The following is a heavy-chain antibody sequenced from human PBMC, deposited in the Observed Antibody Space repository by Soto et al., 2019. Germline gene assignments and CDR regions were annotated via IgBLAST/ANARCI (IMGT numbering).Heavy chain of an antibody. V-gene: IGHV1-8*01. CDR2: MVPDSGRT. D-gene: IGHD3-10*01. Sequence: ASVKVSCKASGYTLLNHDINWVRQAPGQGLEWMGWMVPDSGRTGYAKKYQGRVTMTRNTSTSTAYMELNSLTNEDTAVYYCARGDQFGFGVDYWGQGTPVTVS. CDR3: ARGDQFGFGVDY. CDR1: GYTLLNHD. J-gene: IGHJ4*02.